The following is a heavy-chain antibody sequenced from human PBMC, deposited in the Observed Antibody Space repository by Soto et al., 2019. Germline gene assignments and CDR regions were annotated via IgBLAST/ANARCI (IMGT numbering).Heavy chain of an antibody. J-gene: IGHJ4*02. Sequence: EVQLLESGGGLVQPGGSLRLSCAASGFTFSSYAMSWVRQAPGKGLEWVSAIIGSGSNTYYADSVKGRFTISRDHSNNTLYLQMNSLRAEDTAVYYCAKEPYYDFWSGYHYYFDHWGQGTLVTVSS. CDR3: AKEPYYDFWSGYHYYFDH. V-gene: IGHV3-23*01. CDR1: GFTFSSYA. CDR2: IIGSGSNT. D-gene: IGHD3-3*01.